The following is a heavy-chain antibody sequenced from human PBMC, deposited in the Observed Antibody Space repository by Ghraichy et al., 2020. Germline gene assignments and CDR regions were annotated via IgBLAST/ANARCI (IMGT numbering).Heavy chain of an antibody. CDR1: GGSLSRYY. D-gene: IGHD3-10*01. J-gene: IGHJ4*02. CDR2: LHTSGTT. Sequence: SETLSLTCTVSGGSLSRYYWSWIRQPAGKGLEWIGRLHTSGTTHYNPSLKSRVTMSVDTSKNQFSLKLSSVSAADTAMYYCARDDSYGSGSLTPFDYWGQGTLVTVSS. CDR3: ARDDSYGSGSLTPFDY. V-gene: IGHV4-4*07.